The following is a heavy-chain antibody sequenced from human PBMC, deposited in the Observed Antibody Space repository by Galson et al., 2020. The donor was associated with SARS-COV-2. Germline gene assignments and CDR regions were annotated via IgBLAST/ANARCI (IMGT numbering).Heavy chain of an antibody. CDR3: AGVRTTMIVVVITSDAFDI. Sequence: ETSETLSLTCTVSGGSISSGGYYWSWIRQHPGKGLEWIGYIYYSGSTYYNPSLKSRVTISVDTFKNQFSLKLSSVTAADTAVYYCAGVRTTMIVVVITSDAFDIWGQGTMVTVAS. J-gene: IGHJ3*02. CDR1: GGSISSGGYY. CDR2: IYYSGST. V-gene: IGHV4-31*03. D-gene: IGHD3-22*01.